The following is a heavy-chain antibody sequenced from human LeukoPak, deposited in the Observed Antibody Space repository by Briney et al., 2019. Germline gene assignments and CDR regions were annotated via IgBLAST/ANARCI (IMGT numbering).Heavy chain of an antibody. CDR3: ARDYCTSTSCLFAS. J-gene: IGHJ4*02. Sequence: ASVKVSCKASGYTFTGYHMHWVRQAPGQGLEWMGRINPNSGDTNYAQKFQGRLTMPRGTSISTAYMELGRLGSDDTAVYSCARDYCTSTSCLFASWGQGTLVTVSS. CDR1: GYTFTGYH. D-gene: IGHD2-2*01. CDR2: INPNSGDT. V-gene: IGHV1-2*06.